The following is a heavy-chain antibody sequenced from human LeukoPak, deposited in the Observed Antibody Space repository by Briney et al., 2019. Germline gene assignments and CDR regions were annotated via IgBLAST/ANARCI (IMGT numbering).Heavy chain of an antibody. CDR3: ARGDAFSGDH. Sequence: GGSLRLSCAVSGSTFSNFWMSWVRQAPGRGLEWVANIHPEGNEEYHVESVKGRFTISRDNAKNSLFLQMNGLRVEDTAVYYCARGDAFSGDHWGQGTLVTVSS. CDR1: GSTFSNFW. CDR2: IHPEGNEE. V-gene: IGHV3-7*04. J-gene: IGHJ4*02.